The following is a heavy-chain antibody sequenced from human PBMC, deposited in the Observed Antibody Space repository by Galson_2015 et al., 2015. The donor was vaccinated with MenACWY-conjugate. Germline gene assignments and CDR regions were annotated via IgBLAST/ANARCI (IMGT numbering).Heavy chain of an antibody. CDR1: GFTFSTYW. Sequence: LRLSCAASGFTFSTYWMHWVRQAPGKGLVWVSRVNSDGRSTSYADSVKGRFSISRDNAKNTLYLQMNSLRAEDTAVYYCARAYYTGTSCAGSFGPWGQGTLVTVSS. J-gene: IGHJ5*02. D-gene: IGHD2-8*02. CDR3: ARAYYTGTSCAGSFGP. V-gene: IGHV3-74*01. CDR2: VNSDGRST.